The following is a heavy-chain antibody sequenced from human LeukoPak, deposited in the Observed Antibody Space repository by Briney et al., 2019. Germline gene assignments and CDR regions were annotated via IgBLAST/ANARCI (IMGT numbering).Heavy chain of an antibody. Sequence: GGSLRLSCAASGFTVSSNYMSWVRQAPGKGLEWVANIQHDGSEQYYVDSVKGRFTISRDNTKKSLFLQINSLRAEDTAVYYCATPARGGSALPWGQGTLVTVSS. CDR3: ATPARGGSALP. D-gene: IGHD6-19*01. CDR2: IQHDGSEQ. J-gene: IGHJ5*02. CDR1: GFTVSSNY. V-gene: IGHV3-7*01.